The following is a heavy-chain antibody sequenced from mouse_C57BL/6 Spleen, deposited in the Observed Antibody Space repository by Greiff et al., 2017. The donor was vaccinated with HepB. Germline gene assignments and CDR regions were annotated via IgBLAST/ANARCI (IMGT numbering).Heavy chain of an antibody. V-gene: IGHV5-17*01. CDR2: ISSGSSTI. D-gene: IGHD2-4*01. CDR1: GFTFSDYG. CDR3: ARNYDYDGYAMDY. Sequence: EVQLVESGGGLVKPGGSLKLSCAASGFTFSDYGMHWVRQAPEKGLEGVAYISSGSSTIYYADTVKGRFTISRDNAKNTLFLQITSLRSEDTAMYYCARNYDYDGYAMDYWGQGTSVTVSS. J-gene: IGHJ4*01.